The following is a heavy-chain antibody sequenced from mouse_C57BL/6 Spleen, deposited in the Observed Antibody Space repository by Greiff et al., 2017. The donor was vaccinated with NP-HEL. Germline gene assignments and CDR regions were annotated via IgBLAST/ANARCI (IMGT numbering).Heavy chain of an antibody. Sequence: EVQRVESGGGLVKPGGSLKLSCAASGFTFSSYAMSWVRQTPEKRLEWVATISDGGSYTYYPDNVKCRFTISRDNAKNNLYLQMSHLKSGDTAMYYCARAKCYYSNYEGYAMDYWGQRTSVTVSS. CDR2: ISDGGSYT. D-gene: IGHD2-5*01. CDR3: ARAKCYYSNYEGYAMDY. J-gene: IGHJ4*01. V-gene: IGHV5-4*01. CDR1: GFTFSSYA.